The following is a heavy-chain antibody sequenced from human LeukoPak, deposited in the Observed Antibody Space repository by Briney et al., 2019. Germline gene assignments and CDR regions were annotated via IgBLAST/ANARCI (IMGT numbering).Heavy chain of an antibody. CDR1: GFTFSSYA. D-gene: IGHD7-27*01. J-gene: IGHJ2*01. V-gene: IGHV3-23*01. Sequence: PGGSLRLSCAASGFTFSSYAMSWVRQAPGKGLEWVSAISGSGGSTYYADSVKGRFTISRDNSKNTLYLQMNSLRAEDTAVYYCAKARTLGIDSPHWYFDLWGRGTLVTVSS. CDR3: AKARTLGIDSPHWYFDL. CDR2: ISGSGGST.